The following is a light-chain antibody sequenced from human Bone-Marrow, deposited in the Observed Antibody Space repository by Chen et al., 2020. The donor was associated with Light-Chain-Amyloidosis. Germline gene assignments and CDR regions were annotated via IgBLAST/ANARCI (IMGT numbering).Light chain of an antibody. CDR3: MQGTHWPPVT. V-gene: IGKV2-30*01. J-gene: IGKJ1*01. CDR2: KVS. CDR1: QSLVDSDGNTY. Sequence: DVGMTQSPLSLPVTLGQPASNSCRSSQSLVDSDGNTYLSWYQQRPGQSPRRLIYKVSNRDSGVPDRFSGSGSGTDFTLKIGRVEAEDVGVYYCMQGTHWPPVTFGQGTKVEIK.